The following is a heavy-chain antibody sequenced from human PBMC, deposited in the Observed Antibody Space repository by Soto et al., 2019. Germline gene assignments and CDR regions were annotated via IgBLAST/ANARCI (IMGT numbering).Heavy chain of an antibody. Sequence: EVQWVQSGGALVQPGGSLRLSCAASGFTPSRLSMNGFRQAPGKGLEWMSYINSAGSIIYYADTVKGRFTISRDNAKNYLYVQMTSMRAEDEAVYYCSIGTDEGWLDIPNHALDIWCQWTLDTVSS. J-gene: IGHJ3*02. CDR3: SIGTDEGWLDIPNHALDI. CDR2: INSAGSII. D-gene: IGHD3-9*01. V-gene: IGHV3-48*01. CDR1: GFTPSRLS.